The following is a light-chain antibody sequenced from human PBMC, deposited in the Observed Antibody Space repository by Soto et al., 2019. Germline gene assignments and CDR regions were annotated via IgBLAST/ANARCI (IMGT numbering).Light chain of an antibody. CDR1: SRDVGGYDY. CDR2: DVT. V-gene: IGLV2-14*01. CDR3: ISYASINTYV. J-gene: IGLJ1*01. Sequence: QSALTQPASVSGSPGQSITISCTGTSRDVGGYDYVSWYQQHPGEAPKLMIYDVTHRPSGVSNRFSGSKSGNTASLTISGLQSEDEADYYCISYASINTYVFGTGTKLTVL.